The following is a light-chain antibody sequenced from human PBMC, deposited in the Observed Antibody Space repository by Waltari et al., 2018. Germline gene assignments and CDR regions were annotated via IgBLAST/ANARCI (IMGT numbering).Light chain of an antibody. CDR3: QKYNSAPFT. CDR1: LGIKNF. J-gene: IGKJ3*01. Sequence: DIQMTQSPSSLSASVGDRVPITCRASLGIKNFLVWYQQKPGKVPKLLISAASTLQSGVPSRFSGSGSGTDFTLTISSLQPEDVATYYCQKYNSAPFTFGPGTKVDIK. V-gene: IGKV1-27*01. CDR2: AAS.